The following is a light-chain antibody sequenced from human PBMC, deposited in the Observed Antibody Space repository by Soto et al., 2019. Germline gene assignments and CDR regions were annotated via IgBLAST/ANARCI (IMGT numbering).Light chain of an antibody. CDR2: DAS. J-gene: IGKJ1*01. V-gene: IGKV3-20*01. Sequence: VLTQSPGTLSLSPGERATLSCRARQSVSSSDLAWYQQKPGQAPRLLMYDASSRATGIPARFSGSGSGTDFTLTISRLDPEDFAVYYCQQYGSSSWTFGQGTKVEIK. CDR1: QSVSSSD. CDR3: QQYGSSSWT.